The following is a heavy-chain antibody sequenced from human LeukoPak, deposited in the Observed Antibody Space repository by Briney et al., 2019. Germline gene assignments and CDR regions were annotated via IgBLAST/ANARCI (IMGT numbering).Heavy chain of an antibody. CDR3: AKTRSNSLYSGSLVWFDY. J-gene: IGHJ4*02. CDR1: GFTVSSNY. V-gene: IGHV3-9*01. D-gene: IGHD1-26*01. CDR2: ISWNSKMI. Sequence: PGGSLRLSCAASGFTVSSNYMSWVRQAPGKGLEWVSGISWNSKMIDYADSVKGRFTISRDNAKNSLYLQMNSLRAEDTALYYCAKTRSNSLYSGSLVWFDYWGQGTLVTVSS.